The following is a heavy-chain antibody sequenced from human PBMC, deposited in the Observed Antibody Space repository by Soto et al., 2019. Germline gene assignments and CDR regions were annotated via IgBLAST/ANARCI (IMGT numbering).Heavy chain of an antibody. J-gene: IGHJ5*02. CDR1: GFTFSGSA. CDR3: TSRTAVAGTVRFDP. V-gene: IGHV3-73*01. CDR2: IRSKANSYAT. Sequence: EVQLVESGGGLVQPGGSLKLSCAASGFTFSGSAMHWVRQASGKGLEWVGRIRSKANSYATAYAASVKGRFTISRDDSKNTAYLQMNSLKTEDTAVYYCTSRTAVAGTVRFDPWGQGTLVTVSS. D-gene: IGHD6-19*01.